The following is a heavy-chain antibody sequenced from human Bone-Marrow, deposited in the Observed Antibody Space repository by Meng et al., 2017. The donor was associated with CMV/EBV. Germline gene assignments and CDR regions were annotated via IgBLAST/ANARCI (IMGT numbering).Heavy chain of an antibody. Sequence: SETLSLTCTVSGDSVSSNTYYWGWIRQPPGKGLEWIGGVLYGGYTYYNPSLKSRVTISVDTSKNQFSLKLSSVTAADTAVYYCARELAGATLYWGQGTLVTVSS. CDR1: GDSVSSNTYY. CDR2: VLYGGYT. D-gene: IGHD1-26*01. CDR3: ARELAGATLY. J-gene: IGHJ4*02. V-gene: IGHV4-39*07.